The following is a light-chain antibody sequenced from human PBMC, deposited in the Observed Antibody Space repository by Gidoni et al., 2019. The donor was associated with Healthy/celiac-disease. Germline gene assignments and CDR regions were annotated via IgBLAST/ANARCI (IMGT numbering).Light chain of an antibody. Sequence: EIVLTQSPATLSLSPGERATRSCRASQSVSSYLAWYQQKPGQAPRLLIYDASNRATGIPARFSGSGSGTDFTLTISSLEPEDFAVYYCQQRSNWPFTFXPXTKVDIK. CDR3: QQRSNWPFT. J-gene: IGKJ3*01. CDR2: DAS. V-gene: IGKV3-11*01. CDR1: QSVSSY.